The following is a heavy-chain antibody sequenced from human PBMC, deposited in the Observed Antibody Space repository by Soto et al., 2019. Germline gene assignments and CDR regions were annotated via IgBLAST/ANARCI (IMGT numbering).Heavy chain of an antibody. J-gene: IGHJ5*02. D-gene: IGHD7-27*01. V-gene: IGHV4-34*01. CDR3: ASLTGDQADWFDP. Sequence: QVQLQQWGAGLLKPSETLSLTCAVYGGSFSGYYWSWIRQPPGKGLEWSGEINHSGSTNYNPSLKSRVTISVDTSKNQFSLKLSSVTAADTAVYYCASLTGDQADWFDPWGQGTLVTVSS. CDR2: INHSGST. CDR1: GGSFSGYY.